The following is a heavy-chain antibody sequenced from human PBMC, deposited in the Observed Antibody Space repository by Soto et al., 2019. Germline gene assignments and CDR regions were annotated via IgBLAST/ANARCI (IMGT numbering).Heavy chain of an antibody. CDR1: GFTFSSYP. CDR2: ISGSSDTI. J-gene: IGHJ6*02. CDR3: ARILYSSQRDGVDV. D-gene: IGHD2-8*01. Sequence: QPGGSLRLSCAASGFTFSSYPMTWVRQAPGKGLEWVSSISGSSDTIFYADSVKGRFTISRDNSRTTLYLQMNSLRAEDMAIYYCARILYSSQRDGVDVWGQGTTVTVSS. V-gene: IGHV3-23*01.